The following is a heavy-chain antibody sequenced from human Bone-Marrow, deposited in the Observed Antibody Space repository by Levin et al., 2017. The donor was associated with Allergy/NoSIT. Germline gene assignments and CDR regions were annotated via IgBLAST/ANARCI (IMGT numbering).Heavy chain of an antibody. Sequence: PSQTLSLTCAVSGGSISSSNWWSWARQPPGKGLEWIGEIYHSGSTNYNPSLKSRVTISVDKSKNQFSLKLSSVTAADTAVYYCARDQYDYVWGSYRYFDYWGQGTLVTVSS. CDR1: GGSISSSNW. J-gene: IGHJ4*02. D-gene: IGHD3-16*02. CDR2: IYHSGST. CDR3: ARDQYDYVWGSYRYFDY. V-gene: IGHV4-4*02.